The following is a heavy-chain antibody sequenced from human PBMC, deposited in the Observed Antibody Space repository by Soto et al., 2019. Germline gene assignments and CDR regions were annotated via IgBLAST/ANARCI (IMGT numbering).Heavy chain of an antibody. V-gene: IGHV4-39*01. Sequence: SETLSLTCLVSGDSINSFSDYWAWIRQPPGKGPEWIASIESSGPTFYNPSLKSRVIISLDTSKNEISLNLNSVTAADTAVYYCARQPLHRVGSSISTLDIWGQGTVVTVSS. CDR1: GDSINSFSDY. J-gene: IGHJ3*02. CDR3: ARQPLHRVGSSISTLDI. CDR2: IESSGPT. D-gene: IGHD1-26*01.